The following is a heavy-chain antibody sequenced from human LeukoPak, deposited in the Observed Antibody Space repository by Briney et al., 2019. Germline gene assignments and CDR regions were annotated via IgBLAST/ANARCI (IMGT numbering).Heavy chain of an antibody. J-gene: IGHJ4*02. D-gene: IGHD2-2*01. CDR3: ARTRYQLRTIDY. CDR1: GFTFSSYS. CDR2: ISSSSYI. V-gene: IGHV3-21*01. Sequence: GGSLRLSCAASGFTFSSYSMNWVRQAPGKGLEWVSSISSSSYIYYADSVKGRFTISRDNAKNSLYLQMNSLRAEDTAVHYCARTRYQLRTIDYWGQGTLVTVSS.